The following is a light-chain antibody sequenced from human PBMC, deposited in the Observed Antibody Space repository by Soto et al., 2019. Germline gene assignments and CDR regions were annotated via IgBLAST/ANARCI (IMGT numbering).Light chain of an antibody. CDR2: LEGSGSF. Sequence: QPVLTQSSSASASLGSSVKLTCTLSSGHSSYIIAWHQQQPGKAPRCLMNLEGSGSFNKGSGVPDRFSGSSSGADRYLTISNLQFEDEADYYCETWDINTHVVFGGGTKLTVL. CDR1: SGHSSYI. J-gene: IGLJ2*01. V-gene: IGLV4-60*02. CDR3: ETWDINTHVV.